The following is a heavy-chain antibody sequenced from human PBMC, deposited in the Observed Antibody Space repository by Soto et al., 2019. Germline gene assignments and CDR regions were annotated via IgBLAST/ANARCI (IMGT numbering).Heavy chain of an antibody. CDR2: ITPFNGNT. CDR1: GYTFTYHY. CDR3: ARDFSWFGELIASDY. V-gene: IGHV1-3*01. J-gene: IGHJ4*02. D-gene: IGHD3-10*01. Sequence: ASVKVSCNASGYTFTYHYLHLVRQAPGQRLEWMGWITPFNGNTKYSQKFQDRVTITRDTSASTAYMELSSLRSEDTAVYYCARDFSWFGELIASDYWGQGTLVTVSS.